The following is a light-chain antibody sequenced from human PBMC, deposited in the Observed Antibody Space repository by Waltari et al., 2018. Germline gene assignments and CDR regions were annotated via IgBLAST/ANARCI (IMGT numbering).Light chain of an antibody. J-gene: IGLJ2*01. CDR2: QDT. CDR1: RLEDKY. V-gene: IGLV3-1*01. Sequence: SYEVTQPPSVSVSPGQTATITCSGERLEDKYTSWYQQKPGQSPVLVIYQDTKRPSGIPGRFSGADSGNSATLTISGTQAMDEADDYCQAWDSSTEVFGGGTRLTVL. CDR3: QAWDSSTEV.